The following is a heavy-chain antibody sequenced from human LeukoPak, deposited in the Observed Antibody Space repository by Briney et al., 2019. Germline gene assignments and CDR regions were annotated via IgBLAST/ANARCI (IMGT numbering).Heavy chain of an antibody. J-gene: IGHJ6*02. V-gene: IGHV3-73*01. D-gene: IGHD2-15*01. CDR3: TRRGYCSGGSCYSYYYGMDV. CDR1: GFTFSGSA. CDR2: IRSKANSYAT. Sequence: VGSLRLSCAASGFTFSGSAMHWVRQASGKGLEWVGRIRSKANSYATAYAASVKGRFTISRDDSKNTEYLQMNSLKTEDTAVYYCTRRGYCSGGSCYSYYYGMDVWGQGTTVTVSS.